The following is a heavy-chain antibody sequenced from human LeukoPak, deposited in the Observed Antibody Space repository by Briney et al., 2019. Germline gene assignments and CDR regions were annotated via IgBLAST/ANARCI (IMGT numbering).Heavy chain of an antibody. D-gene: IGHD3-16*01. V-gene: IGHV4-34*01. CDR1: GGSFSGYY. J-gene: IGHJ4*02. CDR2: INHSGST. CDR3: ARMAEQGGFDY. Sequence: PSETLSLTCAVCGGSFSGYYWSWIRQPPGKGLEWIGEINHSGSTNYNPSLKSRVTISVDTSKNQFSLKLSSVTAADTAVYYCARMAEQGGFDYWGQGTLVTVSS.